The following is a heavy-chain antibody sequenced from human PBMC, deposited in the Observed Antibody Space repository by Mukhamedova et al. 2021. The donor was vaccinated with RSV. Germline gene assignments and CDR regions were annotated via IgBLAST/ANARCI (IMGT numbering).Heavy chain of an antibody. CDR2: IYPGDSDT. Sequence: GKGLEWMGIIYPGDSDTRYSPPFQGQVTISADKSISTAYLQWSSLKASDTAMYYCARQSLAAAFDYWGQGTLVTVSS. D-gene: IGHD6-13*01. CDR3: ARQSLAAAFDY. V-gene: IGHV5-51*01. J-gene: IGHJ4*02.